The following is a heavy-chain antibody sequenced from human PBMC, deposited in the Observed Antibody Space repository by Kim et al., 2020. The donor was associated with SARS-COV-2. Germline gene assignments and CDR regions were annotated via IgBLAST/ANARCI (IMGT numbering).Heavy chain of an antibody. D-gene: IGHD5-12*01. CDR1: GGSFSGYY. CDR3: ARAGMATIYGG. CDR2: INHSGST. J-gene: IGHJ4*02. V-gene: IGHV4-34*01. Sequence: SETLSLTCAVYGGSFSGYYWSWIRQPPGKGLEWIGEINHSGSTNYNPSLKSRVTISVDTSKNQFSLKLSSVTAADTAVYYCARAGMATIYGGWGQGTLVTVSS.